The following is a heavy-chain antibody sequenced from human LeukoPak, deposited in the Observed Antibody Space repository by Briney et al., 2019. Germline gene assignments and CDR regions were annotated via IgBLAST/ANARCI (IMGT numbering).Heavy chain of an antibody. J-gene: IGHJ4*02. CDR2: IIPIFGTA. CDR3: ARVEAVAGFQYYFDY. V-gene: IGHV1-69*13. Sequence: SVKVSCKAYGGTFSNYAINWIRQAPGPGLEWMGGIIPIFGTANYAQKFQGRVTITADESTSTAYMELSSLRSEDTAVYYCARVEAVAGFQYYFDYWGQGALVTVSS. CDR1: GGTFSNYA. D-gene: IGHD6-19*01.